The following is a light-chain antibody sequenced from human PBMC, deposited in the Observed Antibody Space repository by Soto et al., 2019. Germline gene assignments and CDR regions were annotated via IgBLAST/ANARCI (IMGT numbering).Light chain of an antibody. V-gene: IGKV1D-16*01. CDR3: QQYNIYPLT. CDR1: QDINSW. Sequence: DVQMTQSPSSLSASVGDRVTITCRASQDINSWLAWYQQKPEKAPKSLIHAASSLQTGVPSRFSGSGSGTDFTLTISSLQPEDSATYYCQQYNIYPLTFGEGPRWRSN. J-gene: IGKJ4*01. CDR2: AAS.